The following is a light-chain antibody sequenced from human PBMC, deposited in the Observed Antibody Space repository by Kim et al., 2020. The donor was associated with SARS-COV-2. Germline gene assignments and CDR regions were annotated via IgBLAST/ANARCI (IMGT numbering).Light chain of an antibody. J-gene: IGKJ2*01. CDR3: QQRSNWPLT. Sequence: EIVLTQSPATLSLSPGERDTLSCRASQSISSNLAWYQQKPGQAPRLLIYDASNRATGIPARFSGSGSGTDFSLTISSLEPEDFAVYYCQQRSNWPLTFGQGTKLEIK. V-gene: IGKV3-11*01. CDR1: QSISSN. CDR2: DAS.